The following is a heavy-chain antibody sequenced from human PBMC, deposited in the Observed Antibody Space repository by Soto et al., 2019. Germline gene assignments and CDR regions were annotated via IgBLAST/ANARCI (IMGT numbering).Heavy chain of an antibody. CDR3: AACEYSSSLPDYYYYYMDV. Sequence: PGGSLRLSCAASGFTVSSNYMSWVRQAPGKGLEWVSVIYSGGSTYYADSVKGRFTISRHNSKNTLYLQMNSLRAEDTAVYYCAACEYSSSLPDYYYYYMDVWGKGTTVTVSS. CDR2: IYSGGST. V-gene: IGHV3-53*04. D-gene: IGHD6-6*01. J-gene: IGHJ6*03. CDR1: GFTVSSNY.